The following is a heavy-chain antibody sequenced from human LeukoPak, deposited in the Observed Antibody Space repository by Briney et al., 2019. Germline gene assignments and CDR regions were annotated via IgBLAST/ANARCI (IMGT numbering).Heavy chain of an antibody. CDR3: ARGRSTFDY. CDR1: GCTFDDYC. Sequence: GGSLRLSCAVYGCTFDDYCMSWVRQAPGKGLEWVSGINWNGGSIGYADSVRGRFTISRDNVKNSLYLQVTSLRAEDTALYYCARGRSTFDYWGQGTLVTVSS. V-gene: IGHV3-20*04. J-gene: IGHJ4*02. CDR2: INWNGGSI. D-gene: IGHD2-2*01.